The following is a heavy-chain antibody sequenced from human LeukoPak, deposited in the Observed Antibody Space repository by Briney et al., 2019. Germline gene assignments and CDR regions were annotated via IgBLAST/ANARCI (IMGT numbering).Heavy chain of an antibody. CDR2: IAITGNT. V-gene: IGHV3-13*04. CDR3: ARGLTGGLDS. D-gene: IGHD1-26*01. Sequence: AGGSLRLSCAASGFILSSYDMHWVRQATGKGLEWVSSIAITGNTYYSGSVKGRFTISRENAKNSLYLQMNSLRAGDTAVYYCARGLTGGLDSWGQGTLVTVSS. CDR1: GFILSSYD. J-gene: IGHJ5*01.